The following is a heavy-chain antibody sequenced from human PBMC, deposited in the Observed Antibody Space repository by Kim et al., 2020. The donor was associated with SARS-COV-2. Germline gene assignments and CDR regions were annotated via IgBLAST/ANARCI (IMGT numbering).Heavy chain of an antibody. CDR3: ARGSTGTTPMSGY. CDR1: GFTFSSYA. Sequence: GGSLRLSCAASGFTFSSYAMHWVRQAPGKGLEWVAVISYDGSNKYYADSVKGRFTISRDNSKNTLYLQMNSLRAEDTAVYYCARGSTGTTPMSGYWGQGTLVTVSS. J-gene: IGHJ4*02. D-gene: IGHD1-1*01. CDR2: ISYDGSNK. V-gene: IGHV3-30-3*01.